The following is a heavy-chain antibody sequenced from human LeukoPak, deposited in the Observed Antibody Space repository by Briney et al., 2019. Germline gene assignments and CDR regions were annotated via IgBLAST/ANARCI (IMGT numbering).Heavy chain of an antibody. D-gene: IGHD5-18*01. CDR3: ARDEGYSYGYWVY. CDR2: IYYSGST. J-gene: IGHJ4*02. CDR1: GGSISSYY. Sequence: SETLSLTCTVSGGSISSYYWGWIRQPPGKGLEWIGYIYYSGSTNYNPSLKSRVTISVDTSKNQFSLKLSSVTAADTAVYYCARDEGYSYGYWVYWGQGTLVTVSS. V-gene: IGHV4-59*01.